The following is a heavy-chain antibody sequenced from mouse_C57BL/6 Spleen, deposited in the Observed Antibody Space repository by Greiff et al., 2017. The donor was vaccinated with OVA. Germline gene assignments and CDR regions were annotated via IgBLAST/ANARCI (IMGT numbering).Heavy chain of an antibody. CDR3: ARSNYGSSLGFAY. Sequence: QVQLQQPGAELVRPGSSVKLSCKASGYTFTSYWMHWVKQRPIQGLEWIGNIDPSDSETHYNQKFKDKATLTVDKSSSTAYMQLSSLTSEDSAVYYCARSNYGSSLGFAYWGQGTLVTVSA. CDR1: GYTFTSYW. D-gene: IGHD1-1*01. J-gene: IGHJ3*01. CDR2: IDPSDSET. V-gene: IGHV1-52*01.